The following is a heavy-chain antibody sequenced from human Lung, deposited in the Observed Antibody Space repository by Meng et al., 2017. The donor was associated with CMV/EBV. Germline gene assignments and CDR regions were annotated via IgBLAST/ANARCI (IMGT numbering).Heavy chain of an antibody. Sequence: GGSLRLSXAASGFTVSTNFMSWVRQAPGKGLERVSLMYSGGTTYYADSVKGRFTISRDDSKNTLYLQMNSLRAEDTAVYYCARNQPISDAFDIWGQGTMVTVSS. D-gene: IGHD3-3*01. V-gene: IGHV3-53*01. CDR3: ARNQPISDAFDI. CDR2: MYSGGTT. J-gene: IGHJ3*02. CDR1: GFTVSTNF.